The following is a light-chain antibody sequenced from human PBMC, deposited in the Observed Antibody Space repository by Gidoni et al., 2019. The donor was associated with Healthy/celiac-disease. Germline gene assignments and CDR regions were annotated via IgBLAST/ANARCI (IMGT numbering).Light chain of an antibody. CDR3: QQYYSYLYT. CDR1: QGISSY. V-gene: IGKV1-8*01. Sequence: AIRMTQSPSSFSASTGDRFTITCRPSQGISSYLAWYQQKPGKAPKLLIYAASTLQSGVPSRFSGSGSGTDFTLTISCLQSEDFATYYCQQYYSYLYTFGQGTKLEIK. J-gene: IGKJ2*01. CDR2: AAS.